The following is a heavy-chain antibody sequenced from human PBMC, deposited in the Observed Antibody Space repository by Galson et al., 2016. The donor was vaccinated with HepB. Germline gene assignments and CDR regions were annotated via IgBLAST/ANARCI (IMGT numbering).Heavy chain of an antibody. V-gene: IGHV3-21*01. Sequence: SLRLSCAASGFTFNYYGMIWVRQAPGKGLEWVSFISSHNSNIYYADSVNGRLTISRDNAYNSLYLQMNSLRVEDTAVYYCVRGAGGYAPHFGKWGQGTLVTVSS. J-gene: IGHJ4*02. D-gene: IGHD5-12*01. CDR2: ISSHNSNI. CDR3: VRGAGGYAPHFGK. CDR1: GFTFNYYG.